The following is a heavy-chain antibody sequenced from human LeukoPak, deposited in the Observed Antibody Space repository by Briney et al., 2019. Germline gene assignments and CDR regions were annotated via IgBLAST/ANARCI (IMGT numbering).Heavy chain of an antibody. J-gene: IGHJ6*03. CDR1: GYTFTSYD. D-gene: IGHD3-3*01. CDR3: ARRVYYYDFWSGYYYYYMDV. V-gene: IGHV1-8*03. CDR2: MNPKSGNT. Sequence: ASVKVSCKASGYTFTSYDINWVRQATGQGLEWMGWMNPKSGNTGYAQKFQGRVTITRNTSISTAYMELSSLRSEDTAVYYCARRVYYYDFWSGYYYYYMDVWGKGTTVTVSS.